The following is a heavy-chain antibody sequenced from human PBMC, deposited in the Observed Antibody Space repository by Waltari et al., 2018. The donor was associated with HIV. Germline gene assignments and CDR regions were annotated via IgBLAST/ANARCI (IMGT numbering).Heavy chain of an antibody. D-gene: IGHD4-17*01. J-gene: IGHJ4*02. Sequence: QVQLQQWGAGLLKPSETLSLTCAVYGGSFSGYYWSWIRQPPGKGLEWIGEINHSGSTNYNPSLKSRVTISVDTSKNQFSLKLSSVTAADMAVYYCARDSGVGYGGLYYFDYWGQGTLVTVSS. CDR1: GGSFSGYY. CDR2: INHSGST. CDR3: ARDSGVGYGGLYYFDY. V-gene: IGHV4-34*01.